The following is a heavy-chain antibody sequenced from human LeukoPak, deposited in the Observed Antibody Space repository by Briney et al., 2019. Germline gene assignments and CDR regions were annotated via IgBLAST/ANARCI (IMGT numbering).Heavy chain of an antibody. CDR1: GYTFTSYG. Sequence: ASVKVSCKASGYTFTSYGISWVRQAPGQGLEWMGWINPNSGGTNYAQKFQGRVTMTRDTSISTAYMELSRLRSDDTAVYYCARAGLLLVVPAAISDYWFDPWGQGTLVTVSS. V-gene: IGHV1-2*02. CDR3: ARAGLLLVVPAAISDYWFDP. CDR2: INPNSGGT. D-gene: IGHD2-2*01. J-gene: IGHJ5*02.